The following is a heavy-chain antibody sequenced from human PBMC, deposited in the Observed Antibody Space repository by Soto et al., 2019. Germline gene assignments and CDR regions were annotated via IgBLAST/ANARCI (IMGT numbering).Heavy chain of an antibody. V-gene: IGHV3-23*01. Sequence: EVQLLESGGGLVRPGGSLRLSCAASGFTFSSYTMTWVRQAPGERLEWVSSIVGSGDNTYYADSVKGRFTISRDNSKTTRYLQMNSLRAEDTAVYYCAKYYYGSGSIRAFDIWGQGTMVTVSS. CDR2: IVGSGDNT. CDR3: AKYYYGSGSIRAFDI. J-gene: IGHJ3*02. D-gene: IGHD3-10*01. CDR1: GFTFSSYT.